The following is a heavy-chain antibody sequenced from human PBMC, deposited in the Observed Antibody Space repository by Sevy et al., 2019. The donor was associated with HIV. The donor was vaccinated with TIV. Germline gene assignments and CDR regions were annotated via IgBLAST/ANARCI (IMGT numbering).Heavy chain of an antibody. D-gene: IGHD6-19*01. V-gene: IGHV4-59*01. CDR3: ARELISGRYYGMDV. Sequence: LSLTCTVSGGSISSYYWSWIRQPPGKGLEWIGYIYYTGSTNYNPALKSRVTISVDTSKNQFSLKLSSVTAADTAVYYCARELISGRYYGMDVWGQGTTVTVSS. CDR2: IYYTGST. J-gene: IGHJ6*02. CDR1: GGSISSYY.